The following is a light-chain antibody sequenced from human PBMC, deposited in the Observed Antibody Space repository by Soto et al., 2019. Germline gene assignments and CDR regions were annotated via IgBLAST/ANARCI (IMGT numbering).Light chain of an antibody. CDR3: QQYDGTPQT. J-gene: IGKJ1*01. Sequence: PGDRATLSCRASQSVNSNYLARYQRKPGQAPRLLIYGASNRATDIPYRFSASGSGTDFTLTITRLEAEDFAVYYCQQYDGTPQTFGQGTKVEVK. V-gene: IGKV3-20*01. CDR2: GAS. CDR1: QSVNSNY.